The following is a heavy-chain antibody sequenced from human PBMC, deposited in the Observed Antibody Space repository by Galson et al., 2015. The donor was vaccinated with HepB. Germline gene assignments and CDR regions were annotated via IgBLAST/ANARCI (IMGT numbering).Heavy chain of an antibody. J-gene: IGHJ4*02. D-gene: IGHD6-13*01. CDR2: IWYDGSNK. V-gene: IGHV3-33*08. CDR3: ARDAGVWRQQLELGY. CDR1: GFTFSSYG. Sequence: SLRLSCAASGFTFSSYGMHWVRQAPGKGLEWVAVIWYDGSNKYYADSVKGRFTISRDNSKNTLYLQMNSLRAEDTAVYYCARDAGVWRQQLELGYWGQGTLVTVSS.